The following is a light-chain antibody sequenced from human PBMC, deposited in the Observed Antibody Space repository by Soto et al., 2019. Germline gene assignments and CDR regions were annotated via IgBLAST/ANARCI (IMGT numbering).Light chain of an antibody. Sequence: DIQMTQSPSTLSASVGDRFTITCRASQSISSWLAWYQQRPGKAPKLLIYDASSLESGVPSRFSGSGAGTELTLTISSLQPDDVATYYCQQYNSYLWTFGQGTKVDIK. J-gene: IGKJ1*01. CDR1: QSISSW. V-gene: IGKV1-5*01. CDR2: DAS. CDR3: QQYNSYLWT.